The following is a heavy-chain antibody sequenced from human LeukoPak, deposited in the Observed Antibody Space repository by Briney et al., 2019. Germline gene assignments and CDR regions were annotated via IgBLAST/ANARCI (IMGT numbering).Heavy chain of an antibody. D-gene: IGHD6-19*01. CDR1: GYTFTGYY. J-gene: IGHJ4*02. CDR2: INPNSGGT. Sequence: GASVKVSCKASGYTFTGYYMHWVRQAPGQGLEWMGWINPNSGGTNYAQKFQGRVTMTRDTSISTAYMELSRLRSDDTAVYYCARDSHTPQAGYSSGHHDFDYWGQGTLVTVSS. V-gene: IGHV1-2*02. CDR3: ARDSHTPQAGYSSGHHDFDY.